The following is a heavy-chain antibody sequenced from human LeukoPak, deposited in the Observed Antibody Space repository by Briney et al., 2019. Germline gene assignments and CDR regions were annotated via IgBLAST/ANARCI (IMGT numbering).Heavy chain of an antibody. CDR1: GFSFGDYA. CDR3: TRNTVTVHFDY. J-gene: IGHJ4*02. CDR2: ISSKAFGATP. V-gene: IGHV3-49*03. D-gene: IGHD4-17*01. Sequence: GGSLRLSCTSVGFSFGDYAASWFRQAPGKGLEWVGYISSKAFGATPQYAPSVRGRFTISRDDSKSIAHLQMNSLKTEDTAVYYCTRNTVTVHFDYWGQGTPVTVSS.